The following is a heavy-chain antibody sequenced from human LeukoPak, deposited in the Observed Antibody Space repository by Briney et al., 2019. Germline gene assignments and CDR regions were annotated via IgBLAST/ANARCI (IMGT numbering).Heavy chain of an antibody. CDR1: GFTFSSYA. CDR3: AKAIFHSSGPWGY. V-gene: IGHV3-23*01. Sequence: GGSLRLSCAASGFTFSSYAMSWVRQAPGKGLEWISAISGSGGSTYYADSVKGRFTISRDNSKNTLYLQMNRLRAEDTAVYYCAKAIFHSSGPWGYWGQGTLVTVSS. D-gene: IGHD6-25*01. CDR2: ISGSGGST. J-gene: IGHJ4*02.